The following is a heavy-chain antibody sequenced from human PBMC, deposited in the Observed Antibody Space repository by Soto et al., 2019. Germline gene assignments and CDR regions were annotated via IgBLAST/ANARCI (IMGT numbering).Heavy chain of an antibody. CDR1: GFTFSGYA. CDR3: AKDSPFSGTGRLAFDY. J-gene: IGHJ4*02. Sequence: EVQLLESGGALVQPGGSLRLSCAASGFTFSGYAMTWVRQAPGKGLEWVSSTGGSGVATYYADSVTGRFTISRDNSKNTLYLQMDSLRAEDTAVYYCAKDSPFSGTGRLAFDYCGQGTLVTVSS. CDR2: TGGSGVAT. D-gene: IGHD3-10*01. V-gene: IGHV3-23*01.